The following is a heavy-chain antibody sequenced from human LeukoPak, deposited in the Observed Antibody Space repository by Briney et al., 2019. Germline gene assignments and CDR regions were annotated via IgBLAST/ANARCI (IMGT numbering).Heavy chain of an antibody. CDR2: ISNTGSAV. CDR3: AGDWRHKGMDV. V-gene: IGHV3-11*01. J-gene: IGHJ6*02. Sequence: PGGSLRLSCAASGLTLGDWYMSWIRQAPGKGLEWISYISNTGSAVRYANSVKGRFTMSRDNAKNSMYLEMNSLRAEDTAVYYCAGDWRHKGMDVWGQGTTVTVSS. CDR1: GLTLGDWY.